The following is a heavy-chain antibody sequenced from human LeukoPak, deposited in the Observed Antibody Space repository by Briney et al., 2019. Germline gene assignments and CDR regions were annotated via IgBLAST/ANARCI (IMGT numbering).Heavy chain of an antibody. Sequence: GGSLRPSCAASGFTFSSYAMSWVRQAPGKGLEWVSSISSGGGSTYYADSVKGRFTISRDNSKNTLYLQMNSLRAEDAAVYYCVKDRTGNYVAWFDPWGQGTLVTVSS. CDR1: GFTFSSYA. V-gene: IGHV3-23*01. CDR2: ISSGGGST. J-gene: IGHJ5*02. D-gene: IGHD4-11*01. CDR3: VKDRTGNYVAWFDP.